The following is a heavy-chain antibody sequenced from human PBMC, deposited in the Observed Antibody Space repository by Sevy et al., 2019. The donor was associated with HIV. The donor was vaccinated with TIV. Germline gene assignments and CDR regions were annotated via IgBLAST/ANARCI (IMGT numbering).Heavy chain of an antibody. CDR1: GFTFSDYY. Sequence: RGSLRLSCAASGFTFSDYYMTWIRQAPGEGLEWVSYISSSGGSIYYADSVKGRITISRDNAKNSLYLQMNSLRVEGTAVYYCARAPGGATIDYWGQGALVTVSS. CDR2: ISSSGGSI. V-gene: IGHV3-11*01. CDR3: ARAPGGATIDY. D-gene: IGHD5-12*01. J-gene: IGHJ4*02.